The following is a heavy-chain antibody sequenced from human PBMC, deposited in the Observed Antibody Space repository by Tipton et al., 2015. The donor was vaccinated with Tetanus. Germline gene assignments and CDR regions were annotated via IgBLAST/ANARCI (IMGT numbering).Heavy chain of an antibody. CDR2: ITGSTGST. CDR1: GFIFSSYG. CDR3: AITALKSGGSTNC. D-gene: IGHD3-10*01. V-gene: IGHV3-23*01. J-gene: IGHJ4*02. Sequence: SLRLSCAASGFIFSSYGIHWVRQAPGKGLEWVSTITGSTGSTYYADSVKGRFTISRGNSKNTLYLQMNSLRAGDTAVYYCAITALKSGGSTNCWGQGTLVTVSS.